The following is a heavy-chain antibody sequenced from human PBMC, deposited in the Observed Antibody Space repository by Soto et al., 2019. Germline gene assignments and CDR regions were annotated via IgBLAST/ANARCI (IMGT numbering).Heavy chain of an antibody. CDR1: GFTFSSYA. Sequence: AGGSLRLSCAASGFTFSSYAMHWVRQSPGKGLEWVAVISYDGSNKYYADSVKGRFTISRDNSKNTLYLQMNSLRAEDTAVYYCATCSGGSCYRVDYWGQGTLVTVSS. CDR2: ISYDGSNK. J-gene: IGHJ4*02. CDR3: ATCSGGSCYRVDY. V-gene: IGHV3-30-3*01. D-gene: IGHD2-15*01.